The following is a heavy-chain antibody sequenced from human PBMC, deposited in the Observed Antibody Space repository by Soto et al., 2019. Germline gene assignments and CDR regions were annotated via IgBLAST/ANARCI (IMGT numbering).Heavy chain of an antibody. V-gene: IGHV3-21*01. CDR1: GFTFSSCS. CDR3: ARDRNTAIPLVY. D-gene: IGHD5-18*01. CDR2: ISSSSSYI. Sequence: PGGSLRLSCAASGFTFSSCSMNWVRQAPGKGLEWVSSISSSSSYIYYADSVKGRFTISRDNAKNSLYLQMNSLRAEDTAVYYCARDRNTAIPLVYWGQGTLVTVSS. J-gene: IGHJ4*02.